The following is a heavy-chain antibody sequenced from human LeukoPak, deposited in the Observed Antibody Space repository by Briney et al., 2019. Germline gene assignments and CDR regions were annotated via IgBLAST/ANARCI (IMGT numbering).Heavy chain of an antibody. Sequence: GGSLRLSCAASGFTFSSYAMSWVRQAPGKGLEWVSGISWNSGSIGYADSVKGRFTISRDNAKNFLYLQMNSLRAEDTALYYCAKDIRSSGSYYYFDYWGQGTPVTVPS. CDR3: AKDIRSSGSYYYFDY. CDR1: GFTFSSYA. V-gene: IGHV3-9*01. D-gene: IGHD3-22*01. J-gene: IGHJ4*02. CDR2: ISWNSGSI.